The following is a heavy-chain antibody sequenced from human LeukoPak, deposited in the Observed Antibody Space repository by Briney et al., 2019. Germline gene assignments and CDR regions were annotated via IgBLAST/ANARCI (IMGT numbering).Heavy chain of an antibody. CDR1: GFTFRHFA. Sequence: GGSLKLSCAASGFTFRHFAMNWVRQAPGKGLEWVSVISVSDGSTYYADSVRGRFTISRDNSKNTVYLQMSSLRPEDTAMYYCARLFGWGYSYGLDYWGQGTLVTVSS. D-gene: IGHD5-18*01. CDR2: ISVSDGST. V-gene: IGHV3-23*01. CDR3: ARLFGWGYSYGLDY. J-gene: IGHJ4*02.